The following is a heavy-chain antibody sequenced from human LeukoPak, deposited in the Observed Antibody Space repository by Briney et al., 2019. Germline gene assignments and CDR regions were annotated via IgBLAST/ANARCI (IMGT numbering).Heavy chain of an antibody. CDR2: IIPIFGTA. D-gene: IGHD3-22*01. CDR1: GGTFSSYA. Sequence: GASVKVSCKASGGTFSSYAISWVRQAPGQGLEWMGGIIPIFGTANYAQKFQGRVTITTGESTSTAYMELSSPRSEDTAVYYCARLSRNYYDSSDYWYFDLWGRGPLVTVSS. V-gene: IGHV1-69*05. CDR3: ARLSRNYYDSSDYWYFDL. J-gene: IGHJ2*01.